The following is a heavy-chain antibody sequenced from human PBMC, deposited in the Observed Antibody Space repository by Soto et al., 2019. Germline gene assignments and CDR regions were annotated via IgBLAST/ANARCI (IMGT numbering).Heavy chain of an antibody. D-gene: IGHD2-2*01. V-gene: IGHV4-59*01. CDR2: NYYSGST. Sequence: SETLSLTCTVSGGSISSYYWSWIRQPPGKGLEWIGYNYYSGSTNYNPSLKSRVTISVDTSKNQFSLKLSSVTAADTAVYCGARERNALSRGAFDIWGQGTMVTVSS. J-gene: IGHJ3*02. CDR3: ARERNALSRGAFDI. CDR1: GGSISSYY.